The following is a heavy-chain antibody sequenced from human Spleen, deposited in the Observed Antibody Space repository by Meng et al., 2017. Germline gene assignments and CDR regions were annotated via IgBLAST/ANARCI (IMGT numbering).Heavy chain of an antibody. CDR2: INHSGST. Sequence: GQVEGAGPGLVKASGPLSLTCAVSGGSISSNNWWSWIRQPPGKGLEWIGEINHSGSTNYNPSLESRATISVDTSQNNLSLKLSSVTAADSAVYYCARGPTTMAHDFDYWGQGTLVTVSS. CDR1: GGSISSNNW. CDR3: ARGPTTMAHDFDY. J-gene: IGHJ4*02. V-gene: IGHV4-4*02. D-gene: IGHD4-11*01.